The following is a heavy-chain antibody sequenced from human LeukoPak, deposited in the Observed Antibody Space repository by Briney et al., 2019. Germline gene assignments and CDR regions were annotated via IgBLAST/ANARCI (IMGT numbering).Heavy chain of an antibody. J-gene: IGHJ6*02. CDR2: IYHSGST. CDR1: GGSISSSSYY. V-gene: IGHV4-39*07. Sequence: SETLSLTCTVSGGSISSSSYYWGWIRQPPGKGLEWIGEIYHSGSTNYNPSLKSRVTISVDKSKNQFSLKLSSVTAADTAVYYCARVPCGYSYGSCYYYGMDVWGQGTTVTVSS. D-gene: IGHD5-18*01. CDR3: ARVPCGYSYGSCYYYGMDV.